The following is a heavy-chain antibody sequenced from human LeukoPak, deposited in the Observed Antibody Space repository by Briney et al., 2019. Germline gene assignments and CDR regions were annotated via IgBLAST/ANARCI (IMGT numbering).Heavy chain of an antibody. CDR3: ARTHYDGGGYYKFDS. V-gene: IGHV3-33*08. J-gene: IGHJ4*02. CDR1: GFTFSGYG. Sequence: PGTSLRLPCAASGFTFSGYGMHWVRQAPGKGLEWVAIIWSGGTNKYYADSVKGRFTISSHNSKHNLYLQMDSLRAEDTALYYCARTHYDGGGYYKFDSWGQGTLVTVSS. CDR2: IWSGGTNK. D-gene: IGHD3-22*01.